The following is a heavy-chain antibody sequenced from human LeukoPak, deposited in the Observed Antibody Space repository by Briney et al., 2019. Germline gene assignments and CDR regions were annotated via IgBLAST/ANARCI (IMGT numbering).Heavy chain of an antibody. Sequence: PSETLSLTCIVSGGSTSSNYWSWIRQPPGKGLEWIGYIYSTASTNYNPSLRSRVSMSIDASKNQFYLKLSSVTAADTAVYYCATRAGYGYMDVWGKGTTVTVSS. CDR2: IYSTAST. D-gene: IGHD5-24*01. CDR3: ATRAGYGYMDV. V-gene: IGHV4-4*09. CDR1: GGSTSSNY. J-gene: IGHJ6*03.